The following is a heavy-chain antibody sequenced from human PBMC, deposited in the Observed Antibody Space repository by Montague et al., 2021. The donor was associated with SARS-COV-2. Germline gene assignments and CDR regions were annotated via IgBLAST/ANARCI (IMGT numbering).Heavy chain of an antibody. D-gene: IGHD3-22*01. Sequence: SETLSLTCAVSGGSISSSNWWSWVRQPPGKGLEWIGEIYHSGSTNYNPSLKSRVTISVDKSKNQFSLKLSSVTAADTAVYYCARRVSWVTMIGGVACFDYWGQGTLVTVSS. CDR3: ARRVSWVTMIGGVACFDY. J-gene: IGHJ4*02. CDR2: IYHSGST. CDR1: GGSISSSNW. V-gene: IGHV4-4*02.